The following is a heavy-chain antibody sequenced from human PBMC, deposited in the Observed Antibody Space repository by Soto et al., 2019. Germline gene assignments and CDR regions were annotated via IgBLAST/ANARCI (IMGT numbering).Heavy chain of an antibody. CDR3: ARVPEVVAAESYAFDI. D-gene: IGHD2-15*01. CDR1: GGSISSGGYY. CDR2: IYYSGST. Sequence: QVQLQESGPGLVKPSQTLSLTCTVSGGSISSGGYYWSWIRQHPGKGLEWFGYIYYSGSTYYNPSLKSRVTISVDTSKNQFSLKLSSVTSADTAVYYCARVPEVVAAESYAFDIWGQGTMVTVSS. J-gene: IGHJ3*02. V-gene: IGHV4-31*03.